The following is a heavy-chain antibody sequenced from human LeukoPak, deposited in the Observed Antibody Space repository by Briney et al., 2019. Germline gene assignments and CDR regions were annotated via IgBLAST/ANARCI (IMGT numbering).Heavy chain of an antibody. CDR1: GGSISSGSYY. Sequence: SETLSLTCTVSGGSISSGSYYWSWIRQPAGKGLEWIGRIYTSGSTNYNPSLKSRVTISVDTSKNQFSLKLSSVTAADTAVYYCARVEYYDFWSGYYSWYFDYWGQGTLVTVSS. D-gene: IGHD3-3*01. CDR3: ARVEYYDFWSGYYSWYFDY. J-gene: IGHJ4*02. V-gene: IGHV4-61*02. CDR2: IYTSGST.